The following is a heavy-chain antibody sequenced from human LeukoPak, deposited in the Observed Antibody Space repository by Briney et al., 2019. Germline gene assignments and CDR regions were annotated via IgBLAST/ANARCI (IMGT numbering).Heavy chain of an antibody. CDR1: GFTFSSYS. Sequence: PGGSLRLSCAASGFTFSSYSMNWVRQAPGKGLEWVSYISSSSSTIYYADSVKGRFTISRDNAKNSLYLQMNSLRAEDTAVYYCARERGIGEYCPGYWGQGTLVTVSS. J-gene: IGHJ4*02. D-gene: IGHD3-10*01. CDR2: ISSSSSTI. V-gene: IGHV3-48*04. CDR3: ARERGIGEYCPGY.